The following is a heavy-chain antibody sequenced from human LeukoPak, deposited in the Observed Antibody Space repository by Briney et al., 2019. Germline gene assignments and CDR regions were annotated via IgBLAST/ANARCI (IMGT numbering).Heavy chain of an antibody. J-gene: IGHJ4*02. D-gene: IGHD6-19*01. CDR2: INHSGST. CDR1: GGSFSGYS. Sequence: PSETLSLTCAVYGGSFSGYSWSWIRQPPGRGLEWIGEINHSGSTNYNPSLKSRVTISVDTSNKQFSLKPSSVTAADTAVYYCARGVRIAVAHPHLDYWGLGSLVTVSS. V-gene: IGHV4-34*01. CDR3: ARGVRIAVAHPHLDY.